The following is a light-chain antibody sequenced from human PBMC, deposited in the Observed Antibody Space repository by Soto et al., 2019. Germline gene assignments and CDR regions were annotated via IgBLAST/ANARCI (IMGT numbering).Light chain of an antibody. CDR1: QSVSSSY. J-gene: IGKJ2*01. CDR2: GAS. Sequence: EIVLTQSPGTLSLSPGERATLSCRASQSVSSSYLAWYQQKPGQAPRLLIDGASIRATGIPDRFSGSGSGTDFTLTISRLEPEDFAVYYCQHPGTFGQGTKLEIK. CDR3: QHPGT. V-gene: IGKV3-20*01.